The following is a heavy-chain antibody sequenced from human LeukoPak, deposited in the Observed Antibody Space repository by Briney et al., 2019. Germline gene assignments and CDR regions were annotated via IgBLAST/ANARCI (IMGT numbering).Heavy chain of an antibody. J-gene: IGHJ6*02. V-gene: IGHV3-11*01. Sequence: PGGSLRLSCAASGFTFSDCYMSWIRQAPGKGLEWVSYISSSGSTIYYADSVKGRFTISRDNAKNSLYLQMNSLRAEDTAVYYCARDLSVAGGSKAYYYGMDVWGQGTTVTVSS. CDR3: ARDLSVAGGSKAYYYGMDV. CDR1: GFTFSDCY. CDR2: ISSSGSTI. D-gene: IGHD6-19*01.